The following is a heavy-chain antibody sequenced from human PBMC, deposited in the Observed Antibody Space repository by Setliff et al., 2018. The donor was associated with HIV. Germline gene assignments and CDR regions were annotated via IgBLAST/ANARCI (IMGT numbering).Heavy chain of an antibody. D-gene: IGHD3-3*01. V-gene: IGHV4-34*01. J-gene: IGHJ6*03. Sequence: PSETLSLTCAVYGGGFSGYYWSWIRQPPGKGLEWIGEINHSGSTNYNPSLKSRVTISVDTSKNQFSLKLSSVTAADTAVYYGARCYYNFWSGYPLDYMDVWGKGTTVTGSS. CDR2: INHSGST. CDR3: ARCYYNFWSGYPLDYMDV. CDR1: GGGFSGYY.